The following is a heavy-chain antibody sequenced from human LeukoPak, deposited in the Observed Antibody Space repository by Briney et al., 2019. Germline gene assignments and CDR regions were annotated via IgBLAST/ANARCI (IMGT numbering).Heavy chain of an antibody. J-gene: IGHJ4*02. D-gene: IGHD3-22*01. Sequence: GGSLRRSCAASGFTFSDYYMSWIRQAPGKGLKGVSYISSSGSTLYYADSVKGRFTISRDNAKNSLYLQMNSLRAEDTDVYYCARVPPYTYYYDSSGYYWKSFDYWGQGTLVTVS. V-gene: IGHV3-11*01. CDR1: GFTFSDYY. CDR2: ISSSGSTL. CDR3: ARVPPYTYYYDSSGYYWKSFDY.